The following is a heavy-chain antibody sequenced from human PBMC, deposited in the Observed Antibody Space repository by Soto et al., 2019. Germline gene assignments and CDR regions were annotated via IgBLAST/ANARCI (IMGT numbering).Heavy chain of an antibody. Sequence: VRLVRSGAEVKEPGSSVKVSCKASGGFYSIKTISWVRQAPGQGLEWMGRIIPLVHIINNAQKFQGRVAISADKSTSTAYMELSSLKSDDTAIYCCARERRRDDSNTFDALDVWGQGTMVTVSS. CDR1: GGFYSIKT. D-gene: IGHD3-22*01. CDR2: IIPLVHII. J-gene: IGHJ3*01. V-gene: IGHV1-69*04. CDR3: ARERRRDDSNTFDALDV.